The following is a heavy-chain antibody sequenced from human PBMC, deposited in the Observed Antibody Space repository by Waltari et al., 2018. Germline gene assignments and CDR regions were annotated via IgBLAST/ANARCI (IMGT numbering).Heavy chain of an antibody. V-gene: IGHV4-38-2*01. CDR2: IYQSGNT. J-gene: IGHJ5*02. CDR1: GYSIRSAYY. CDR3: ATCLAYSSSSDWFDP. D-gene: IGHD6-6*01. Sequence: QVQLQESGPGLVQPSETLSLTCVVSGYSIRSAYYWVWIRQSPGKGLEWIGSIYQSGNTYYNPSLKSRVTISVDTSNNQFSLKLTSVTAADTAVYYCATCLAYSSSSDWFDPWGQGTLVTVSP.